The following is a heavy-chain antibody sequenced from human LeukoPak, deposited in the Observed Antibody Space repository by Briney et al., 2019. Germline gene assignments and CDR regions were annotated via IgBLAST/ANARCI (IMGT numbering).Heavy chain of an antibody. Sequence: GESLKISCKGSGYSFTSYWIGWVRHVPGKGLEYMGIIYPGDSDTRYSPSFQGQVTISADKSISTAYLQWSSLKASDNAMYYCARQRRSSGWPNDYWGQGTLVTVSS. CDR2: IYPGDSDT. V-gene: IGHV5-51*01. J-gene: IGHJ4*02. D-gene: IGHD6-19*01. CDR1: GYSFTSYW. CDR3: ARQRRSSGWPNDY.